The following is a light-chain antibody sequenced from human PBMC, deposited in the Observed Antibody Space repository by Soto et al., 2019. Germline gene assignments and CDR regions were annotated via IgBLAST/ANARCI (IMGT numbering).Light chain of an antibody. V-gene: IGLV1-40*01. CDR3: QSYDSSLSLYV. CDR2: GNS. J-gene: IGLJ1*01. Sequence: QPVLTQPPSVSGAPGQRVTISCTGSSSNIGAGYDVHWYQQLPGTAPKLLIYGNSNRPSGVPDRFSGSKSATSASLAITGLQAEDEADYYCQSYDSSLSLYVFGTGTKLTVL. CDR1: SSNIGAGYD.